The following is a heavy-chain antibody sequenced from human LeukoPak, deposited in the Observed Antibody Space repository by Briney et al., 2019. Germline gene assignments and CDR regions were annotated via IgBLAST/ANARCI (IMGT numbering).Heavy chain of an antibody. Sequence: QAGGSLRLSCAASGFTFSSYGMHWVRQAPGKGLEWVAVISYDGSNKYYADSVKGRFTISRDNSKNTLYLQMNSLRAEDTAVYYCAKDLENYDSSGYYFGPDYWGQGTLVTVSS. J-gene: IGHJ4*02. CDR2: ISYDGSNK. CDR3: AKDLENYDSSGYYFGPDY. CDR1: GFTFSSYG. D-gene: IGHD3-22*01. V-gene: IGHV3-30*18.